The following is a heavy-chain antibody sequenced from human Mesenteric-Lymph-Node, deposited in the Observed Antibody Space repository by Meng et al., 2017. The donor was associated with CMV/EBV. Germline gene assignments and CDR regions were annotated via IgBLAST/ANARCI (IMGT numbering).Heavy chain of an antibody. Sequence: SETLSLTCTVSGGAISSSTYYWGWIRQPPGKGLEWIGSIYYSGSTYYNPSLKSRVTISVDTSKNQFSLKLSSVTAADTAVYYCAAEIAAAGNYWGQGTLVTVSS. CDR2: IYYSGST. D-gene: IGHD6-13*01. CDR3: AAEIAAAGNY. CDR1: GGAISSSTYY. V-gene: IGHV4-39*01. J-gene: IGHJ4*02.